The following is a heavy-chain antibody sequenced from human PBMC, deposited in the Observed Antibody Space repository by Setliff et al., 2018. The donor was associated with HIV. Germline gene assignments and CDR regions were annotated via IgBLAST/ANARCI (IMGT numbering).Heavy chain of an antibody. D-gene: IGHD1-26*01. CDR3: VKGRSGNYHW. V-gene: IGHV3-30*02. CDR2: IQSDGRNK. Sequence: LRLSFAASGVTFSGYGMHWVRQTPGKGLEWVAFIQSDGRNKYYADSVKGRFPISRDNSKNTRYLQMSSLRPEDTALYYCVKGRSGNYHWWGQGTLVTVPQ. J-gene: IGHJ4*02. CDR1: GVTFSGYG.